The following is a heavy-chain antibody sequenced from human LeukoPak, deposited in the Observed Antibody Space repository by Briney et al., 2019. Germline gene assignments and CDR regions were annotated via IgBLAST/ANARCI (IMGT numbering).Heavy chain of an antibody. CDR2: IISGGGST. J-gene: IGHJ4*02. CDR1: GLTFSSHG. CDR3: AKDKLGAGDY. D-gene: IGHD1-26*01. Sequence: PGGSLRLSCAASGLTFSSHGLSWVRQAPGKGLEWVSTIISGGGSTYYADSVKGRFTISRDNSKNTLSLQMNSLRTEDTAVYYCAKDKLGAGDYWGQGTLVTVSS. V-gene: IGHV3-23*01.